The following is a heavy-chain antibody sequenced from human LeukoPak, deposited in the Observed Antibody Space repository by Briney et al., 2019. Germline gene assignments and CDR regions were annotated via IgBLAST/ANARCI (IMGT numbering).Heavy chain of an antibody. CDR3: ARVYHIVVVVAATGYYFDY. J-gene: IGHJ4*02. V-gene: IGHV4-38-2*02. CDR1: GYSISSGYY. D-gene: IGHD2-15*01. Sequence: SETLSLTCTVSGYSISSGYYWGWIRQPPGKGLEWIGSIYHSGSTYYNPSLKSRVTISVDTSKNQFSLKLSSVTAADTAVYYCARVYHIVVVVAATGYYFDYWGQGTLVTVSS. CDR2: IYHSGST.